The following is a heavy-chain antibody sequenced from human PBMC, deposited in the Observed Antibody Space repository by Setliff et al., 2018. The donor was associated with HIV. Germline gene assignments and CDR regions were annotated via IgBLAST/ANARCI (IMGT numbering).Heavy chain of an antibody. D-gene: IGHD5-18*01. Sequence: ASVKVSCKASGYTFTSYGISWVRQAPGQGLEWMGWISAYNGNTNYAQKRQGRVTMTTDTSTSTAYMELRSLRSDDTAVYYCATGLQLWGVTVLDAFDIWGQGTMVTVSS. CDR1: GYTFTSYG. V-gene: IGHV1-18*01. J-gene: IGHJ3*02. CDR3: ATGLQLWGVTVLDAFDI. CDR2: ISAYNGNT.